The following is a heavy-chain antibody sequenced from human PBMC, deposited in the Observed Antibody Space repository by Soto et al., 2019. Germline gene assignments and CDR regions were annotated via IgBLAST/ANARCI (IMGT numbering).Heavy chain of an antibody. CDR1: GGYISGSD. V-gene: IGHV4-59*01. D-gene: IGHD1-7*01. CDR2: IRYSGST. J-gene: IGHJ3*02. Sequence: ETPSLTCTVSGGYISGSDGSWIRQTPGKVLEEIGYIRYSGSTNYNPSLKSRVTMSVDSAKNQFSLELNSVSAADTAVYYCARVSLLELSGIDIWGQGTMVTVSS. CDR3: ARVSLLELSGIDI.